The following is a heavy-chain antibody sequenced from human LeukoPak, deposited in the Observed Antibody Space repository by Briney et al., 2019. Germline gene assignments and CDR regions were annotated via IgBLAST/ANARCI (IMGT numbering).Heavy chain of an antibody. CDR1: GGSISSGGYY. CDR3: ARDSHHYYDSSGYYSYFDY. V-gene: IGHV4-31*03. J-gene: IGHJ4*02. D-gene: IGHD3-22*01. Sequence: PSQTLSLTCTVSGGSISSGGYYWSWIRQHPGTGLEWIGYIYYSGSTYYNPSLKSRVTISVDTSKNQFSLKLSSVTAADTAVYYCARDSHHYYDSSGYYSYFDYWGQGTLVTVSS. CDR2: IYYSGST.